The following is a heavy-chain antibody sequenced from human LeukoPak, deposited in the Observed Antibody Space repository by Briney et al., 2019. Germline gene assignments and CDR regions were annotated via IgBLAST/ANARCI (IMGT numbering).Heavy chain of an antibody. D-gene: IGHD5/OR15-5a*01. J-gene: IGHJ4*02. CDR3: AKAGWEVSSSYHTYYFDS. Sequence: PGGSLRLSCAASGFTVITNDMTWVRQAPGKGLEWVSVLYSDGNTKYADSVQGRFTISRDNSKNTLYLEMNSLSPDDTAVYYCAKAGWEVSSSYHTYYFDSWGQGTLVTVSS. CDR2: LYSDGNT. V-gene: IGHV3-53*01. CDR1: GFTVITND.